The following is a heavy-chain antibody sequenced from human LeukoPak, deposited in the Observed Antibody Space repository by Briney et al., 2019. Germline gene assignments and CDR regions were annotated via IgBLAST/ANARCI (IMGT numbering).Heavy chain of an antibody. Sequence: KPSETLSLTCTVSGGSISSYYWSWIRQPPGKGLEWIGYIYYSGSTYYNPSLKSRVTISVDTSKNQFSLKLSSVTAADTAVYYCARVWGLSHFDYWGQGTLVTVSS. D-gene: IGHD3-16*01. V-gene: IGHV4-30-4*08. J-gene: IGHJ4*02. CDR1: GGSISSYY. CDR2: IYYSGST. CDR3: ARVWGLSHFDY.